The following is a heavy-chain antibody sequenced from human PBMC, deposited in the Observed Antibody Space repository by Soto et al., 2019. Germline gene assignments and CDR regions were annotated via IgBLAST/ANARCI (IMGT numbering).Heavy chain of an antibody. CDR3: AKGDNLGPKTGYAFDP. CDR2: TYFRSKWYN. V-gene: IGHV6-1*01. D-gene: IGHD5-12*01. J-gene: IGHJ5*02. Sequence: SQTLSLTCAISGDSVSSNTASWNWFRQSPSRGLEWLGRTYFRSKWYNDYAVSVKSRIIINPDTSNNQFSLQLNSVTPEDTAVYFCAKGDNLGPKTGYAFDPWGQGIMVTVS. CDR1: GDSVSSNTAS.